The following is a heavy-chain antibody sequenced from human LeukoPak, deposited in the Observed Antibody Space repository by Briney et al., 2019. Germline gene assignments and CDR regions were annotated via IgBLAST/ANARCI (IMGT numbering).Heavy chain of an antibody. V-gene: IGHV3-20*04. J-gene: IGHJ4*02. CDR3: ARDRHTTVKGAWGY. D-gene: IGHD4-11*01. CDR1: GFPFDEYG. Sequence: GGSLRLLCSVSGFPFDEYGMRWARHATGKGLEWGHRNKWNGGGTGYADSVTGRFTMSRDNAKNSLYLQMNSLRAEDTALYYCARDRHTTVKGAWGYWGQGTLVTVSS. CDR2: NKWNGGGT.